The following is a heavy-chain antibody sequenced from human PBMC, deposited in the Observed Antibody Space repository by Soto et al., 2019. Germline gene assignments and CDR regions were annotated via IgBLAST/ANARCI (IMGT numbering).Heavy chain of an antibody. Sequence: ASVKVSCKASGYTFTGYYMHWVRQAPGQGLEWMGWINPNSGGTNYAQKFQGWVTMTRDTSISTAYMELSRLRPDDTAVYYCAREMIVPAASGYYYGMGVWGQGTTVTVSS. CDR2: INPNSGGT. CDR3: AREMIVPAASGYYYGMGV. CDR1: GYTFTGYY. D-gene: IGHD2-2*01. V-gene: IGHV1-2*04. J-gene: IGHJ6*02.